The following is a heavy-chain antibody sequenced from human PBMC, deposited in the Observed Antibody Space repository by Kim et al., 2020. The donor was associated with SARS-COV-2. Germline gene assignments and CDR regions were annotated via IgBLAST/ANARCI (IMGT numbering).Heavy chain of an antibody. CDR2: IDYSGST. Sequence: SETLSLTCSVSGGFVSTSGYFWAWIRQPPGRGREGIGMIDYSGSTFYSPSLKGRVTISVDLSWNHFSLTLRSATAADMGVYYCARLAKSAERYFDLWGRGTLVTVSS. V-gene: IGHV4-39*02. J-gene: IGHJ2*01. CDR1: GGFVSTSGYF. CDR3: ARLAKSAERYFDL.